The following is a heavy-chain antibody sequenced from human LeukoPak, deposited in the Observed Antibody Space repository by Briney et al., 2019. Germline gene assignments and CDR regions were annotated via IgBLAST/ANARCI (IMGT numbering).Heavy chain of an antibody. CDR2: IYYNGST. D-gene: IGHD3-22*01. Sequence: PSETLSLTCTVSGGSISSYYWSWIRQPPGKGLEWIVYIYYNGSTNYTPSLKSRVTISLDTSKNQFSLKLRSVTAADTAMYYCARAVVLYYDGSGYSTRFDYWGQGTLVTVSS. V-gene: IGHV4-59*01. CDR1: GGSISSYY. J-gene: IGHJ4*02. CDR3: ARAVVLYYDGSGYSTRFDY.